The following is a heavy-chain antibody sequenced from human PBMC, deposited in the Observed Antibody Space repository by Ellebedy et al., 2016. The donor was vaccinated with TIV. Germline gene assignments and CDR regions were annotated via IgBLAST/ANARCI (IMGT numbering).Heavy chain of an antibody. J-gene: IGHJ4*02. CDR2: ISGSSTYI. CDR1: GISFSDYS. D-gene: IGHD3-22*01. Sequence: PGGSLRLSCAASGISFSDYSMNWVRQAPGKGLEWVSSISGSSTYIYYADSVKGRFTISRDNAKNSLYLQMNSLRAEDTAVFYCAAFYYNFSGPFDYWGQGTLVTVSS. V-gene: IGHV3-21*01. CDR3: AAFYYNFSGPFDY.